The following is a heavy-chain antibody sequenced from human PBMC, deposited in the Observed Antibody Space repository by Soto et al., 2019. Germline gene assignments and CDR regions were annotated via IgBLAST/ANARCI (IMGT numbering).Heavy chain of an antibody. Sequence: HVQLQESGPGLVKPSETLSLSCTVSGGSISRYYWSWIRQPPGKGLEWIGHIYYSGSTNYNPSLRCRFTISVDTSNHQFSVKLRSVTAAYTDVYFCARDSYYDGSGYFDDTFDMWGQGTMVTVSS. D-gene: IGHD3-22*01. CDR3: ARDSYYDGSGYFDDTFDM. CDR2: IYYSGST. J-gene: IGHJ3*02. V-gene: IGHV4-59*01. CDR1: GGSISRYY.